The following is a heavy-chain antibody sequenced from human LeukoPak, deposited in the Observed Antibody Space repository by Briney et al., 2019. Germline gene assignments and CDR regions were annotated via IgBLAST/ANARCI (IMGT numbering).Heavy chain of an antibody. D-gene: IGHD3-3*01. CDR2: INPNSGGT. Sequence: GASVKVSCKASGYTFTGYYMHWVRQAPGQGLEWMGWINPNSGGTNYAQKFQGRVTMTRDTSISTAYMELSRLRSDDTAVYYCARDIYGFWSVVNYGMDVWGQGTTVTVSS. V-gene: IGHV1-2*02. CDR1: GYTFTGYY. CDR3: ARDIYGFWSVVNYGMDV. J-gene: IGHJ6*02.